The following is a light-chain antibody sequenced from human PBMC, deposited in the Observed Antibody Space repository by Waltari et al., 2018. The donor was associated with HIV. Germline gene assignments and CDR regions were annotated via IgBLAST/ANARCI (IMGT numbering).Light chain of an antibody. Sequence: SYELSQSPSVSVSPGQTAIITCSGDKLARNYACWYHPKPGQSPVLLLYQDTNRPSWIPERCSGSKSGNTATLTSSGTQDVDEADYYCQEWDSTTGLFGGGTELTVL. CDR3: QEWDSTTGL. V-gene: IGLV3-1*01. CDR2: QDT. J-gene: IGLJ3*02. CDR1: KLARNY.